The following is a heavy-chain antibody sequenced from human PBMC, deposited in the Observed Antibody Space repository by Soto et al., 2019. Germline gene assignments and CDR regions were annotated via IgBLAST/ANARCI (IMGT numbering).Heavy chain of an antibody. V-gene: IGHV1-69*13. D-gene: IGHD4-17*01. CDR2: IIPIFGTA. CDR3: GSTTTPGGDYYGMDV. Sequence: ASVKVSCKASGGTFSSYAISWVRQAPGQGLEWMGGIIPIFGTANYAQKFQGRVTFTADESTSTAYMELSSLRSEDTAVYYCGSTTTPGGDYYGMDVWGQGTTVTVSS. CDR1: GGTFSSYA. J-gene: IGHJ6*02.